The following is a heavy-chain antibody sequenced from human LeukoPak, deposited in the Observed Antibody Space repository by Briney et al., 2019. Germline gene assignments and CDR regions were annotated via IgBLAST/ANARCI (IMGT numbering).Heavy chain of an antibody. D-gene: IGHD1-26*01. CDR1: GFTFSSYG. CDR2: IRYDGSNK. V-gene: IGHV3-30*02. Sequence: GGSLRLSCAASGFTFSSYGMHWVRQAPGKGLEWVAFIRYDGSNKYYADSVKGRFTISRDNSKNTLCLQMNSLRAEDTAVYYCAKDSGSYSHFDYWGQGTLVTVSS. J-gene: IGHJ4*02. CDR3: AKDSGSYSHFDY.